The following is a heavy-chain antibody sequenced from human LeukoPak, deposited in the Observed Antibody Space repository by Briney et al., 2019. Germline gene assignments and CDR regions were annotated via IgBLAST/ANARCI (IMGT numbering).Heavy chain of an antibody. V-gene: IGHV4-59*10. CDR3: ARGYSSSWSHYYYYYMDV. J-gene: IGHJ6*03. CDR1: GGSFSGYY. CDR2: IYTSGST. D-gene: IGHD6-13*01. Sequence: SETLSLTCAVYGGSFSGYYWSWIRQPAGKGLEWIGRIYTSGSTNYNPSLKSRVTISVDTSKNQFSLKLSSVTAADTAVYYCARGYSSSWSHYYYYYMDVWGKGTTVTISS.